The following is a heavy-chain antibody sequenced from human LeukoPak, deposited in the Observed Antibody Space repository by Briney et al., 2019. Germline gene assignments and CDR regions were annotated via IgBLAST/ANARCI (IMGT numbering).Heavy chain of an antibody. V-gene: IGHV3-9*01. Sequence: SLRLSCAASGFTFDDYAMHWVRQAPGKGLEWVSGISWNSGSIGYADSVKGRFTISRDNAKNSLYLQMNSLRAEDTALYYCAKDMGRSSLDYWGQGTLVTVSS. CDR3: AKDMGRSSLDY. J-gene: IGHJ4*02. CDR2: ISWNSGSI. CDR1: GFTFDDYA.